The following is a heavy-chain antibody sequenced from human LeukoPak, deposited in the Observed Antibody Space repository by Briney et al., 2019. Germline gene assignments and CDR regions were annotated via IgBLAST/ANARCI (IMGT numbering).Heavy chain of an antibody. D-gene: IGHD5-24*01. CDR2: INSTGST. CDR3: ARHRAEMATITDDAFGM. J-gene: IGHJ3*02. Sequence: PSETLSLTCTVSGSSIGTYSWSWIRQPPGKGLEWIGYINSTGSTHYNPSLKSRATMSLDTSKNQFSLRLSSVTAADTAVFYCARHRAEMATITDDAFGMWGQGTMVTVSS. V-gene: IGHV4-4*09. CDR1: GSSIGTYS.